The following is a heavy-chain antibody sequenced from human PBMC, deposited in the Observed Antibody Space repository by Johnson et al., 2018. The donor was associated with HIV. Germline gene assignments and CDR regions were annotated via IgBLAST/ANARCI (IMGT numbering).Heavy chain of an antibody. Sequence: VQLVESGGGLIQPGGSLRLSCAASGFTFSTYVMHWVRQAPGKGLEYVSTITTNGDSTYYASSVRGRFTISRDNSENTLYLQMNSLRAEDTAVYYCARDFSSRLGGSRNAFDIWGQGTMVTVSS. V-gene: IGHV3-64*01. D-gene: IGHD2-15*01. CDR3: ARDFSSRLGGSRNAFDI. J-gene: IGHJ3*02. CDR2: ITTNGDST. CDR1: GFTFSTYV.